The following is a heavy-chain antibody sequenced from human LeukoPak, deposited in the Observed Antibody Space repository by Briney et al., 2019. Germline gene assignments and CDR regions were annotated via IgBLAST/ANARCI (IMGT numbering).Heavy chain of an antibody. J-gene: IGHJ6*02. D-gene: IGHD6-6*01. CDR2: IGTAGDT. Sequence: GGSLRLSCAASGFTFSSYDMHWVRQATGKGLEWVSAIGTAGDTYYPGSVKGRFTISRENAKNSLYLQMNSLRAGDTAVYYCARDRSSLMGMDVWGQGTTVTVSS. CDR1: GFTFSSYD. CDR3: ARDRSSLMGMDV. V-gene: IGHV3-13*01.